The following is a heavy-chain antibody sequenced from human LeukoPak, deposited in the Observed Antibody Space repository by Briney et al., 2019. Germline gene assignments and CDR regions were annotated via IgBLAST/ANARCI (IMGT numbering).Heavy chain of an antibody. CDR2: IYYRGST. Sequence: SETLSLTCTVSGGSISSYYWSWSRQPPGTGLEWIGYIYYRGSTNYNPSLKSRVTISVDTSKNQFSLKLSSVTAADTAVYYCARAGDFWSGYYHSRYYYYYYMDVCGKGTTVTVSS. D-gene: IGHD3-3*01. V-gene: IGHV4-59*01. CDR1: GGSISSYY. CDR3: ARAGDFWSGYYHSRYYYYYYMDV. J-gene: IGHJ6*03.